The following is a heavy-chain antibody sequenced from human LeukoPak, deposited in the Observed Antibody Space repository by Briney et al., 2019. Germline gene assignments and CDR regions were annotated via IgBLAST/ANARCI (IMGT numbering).Heavy chain of an antibody. CDR2: ISWNSNSI. CDR1: GFTSDNYA. J-gene: IGHJ1*01. D-gene: IGHD2-21*01. Sequence: GGSLRLSCAASGFTSDNYAMHWVRQVPGKGLEWVSGISWNSNSIDYADSVKGRFTISRDNAKNSLYLEMNSLRAEDMAFYYCVKVSYSSAGAEYFHLWGQGTLVTVSS. V-gene: IGHV3-9*02. CDR3: VKVSYSSAGAEYFHL.